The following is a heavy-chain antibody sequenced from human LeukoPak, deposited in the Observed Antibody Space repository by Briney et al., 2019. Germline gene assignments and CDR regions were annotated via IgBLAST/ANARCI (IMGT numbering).Heavy chain of an antibody. V-gene: IGHV3-23*01. D-gene: IGHD3-22*01. CDR3: AKASGYYYDSSGYHLGAFDI. CDR1: GFTFSNYG. Sequence: PGGSLRLSCAASGFTFSNYGMNWVRQAPGKGLEWVSTISGRSDSTYYADSVKGRFTISRDNSKDTLYLQLNYLRAEDTAVYYCAKASGYYYDSSGYHLGAFDIWGPGTMVTVSS. J-gene: IGHJ3*02. CDR2: ISGRSDST.